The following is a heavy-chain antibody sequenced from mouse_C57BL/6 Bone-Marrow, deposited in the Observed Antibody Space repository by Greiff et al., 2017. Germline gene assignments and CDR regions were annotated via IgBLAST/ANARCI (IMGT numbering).Heavy chain of an antibody. CDR3: ASASSGYAMDY. V-gene: IGHV1-69*01. CDR1: GYTFTSYW. CDR2: IDPSDSYT. D-gene: IGHD3-2*02. J-gene: IGHJ4*01. Sequence: QVQLQQPGAELVMPGASVKLSCKASGYTFTSYWMHWVKQRPGQGLEWIGEIDPSDSYTNYNQKFKGKSTLTVDKSSSTAYMQLSSLTSEDSAVYYCASASSGYAMDYWGQGTSVTVSS.